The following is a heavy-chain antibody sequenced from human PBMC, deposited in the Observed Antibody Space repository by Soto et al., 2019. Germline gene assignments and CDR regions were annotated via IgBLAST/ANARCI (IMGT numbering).Heavy chain of an antibody. CDR3: ARTAGGRVRGALDI. V-gene: IGHV3-30-3*01. D-gene: IGHD6-13*01. CDR1: GFTFSSYG. J-gene: IGHJ3*02. Sequence: QVHLEESGGGVVQPGTSLRLSGVASGFTFSSYGMHWVRQAPGKGLEWVAVIPNTENKKYYADSVKGRFTISRDNSQNTLFLQMDSLMSEDTAMYYCARTAGGRVRGALDIWGQGTMVTV. CDR2: IPNTENKK.